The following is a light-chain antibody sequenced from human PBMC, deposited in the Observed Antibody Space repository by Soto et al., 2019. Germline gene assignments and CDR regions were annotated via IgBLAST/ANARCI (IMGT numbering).Light chain of an antibody. CDR1: SSDVGSYNL. CDR2: QGN. J-gene: IGLJ2*01. Sequence: QSVLTQPASVSGSPGQSITISCIGTSSDVGSYNLVSWYQQHPGKAPKLIIYQGNKRPSGVSNRFSGSESGNTASLTISGLQAEDEADYYCCSYTFSWVFGVGTKVTVL. CDR3: CSYTFSWV. V-gene: IGLV2-23*01.